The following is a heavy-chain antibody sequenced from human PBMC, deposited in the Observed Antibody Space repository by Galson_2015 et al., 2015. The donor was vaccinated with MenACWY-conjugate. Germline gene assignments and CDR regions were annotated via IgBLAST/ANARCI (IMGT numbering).Heavy chain of an antibody. V-gene: IGHV7-4-1*02. D-gene: IGHD6-19*01. J-gene: IGHJ6*02. CDR1: GYTFTSYA. Sequence: SVKVSCKASGYTFTSYAMNWVRQAPGQGLEWMGWINTNTGNPTYAQGFTGRFVFSLDTSVSTAYLQISSLKAEDTAVYYCARSSSPQWQTQNYYYGMDVWGQGTTVTVSS. CDR3: ARSSSPQWQTQNYYYGMDV. CDR2: INTNTGNP.